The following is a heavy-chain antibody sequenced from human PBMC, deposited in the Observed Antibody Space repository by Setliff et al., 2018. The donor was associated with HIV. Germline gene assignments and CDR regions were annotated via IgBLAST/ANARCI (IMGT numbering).Heavy chain of an antibody. CDR1: GYTFTGHY. D-gene: IGHD2-2*01. Sequence: ASVKVSCKASGYTFTGHYMHWVRQAPGQGLEWMGWINPNSGGTTYAQKFQGRVTMTRDTSVNTAYMELRSLRSDDTAVYYCARPLPIGGYCSSTSCQGAFDFWGQGTMVTV. CDR2: INPNSGGT. J-gene: IGHJ3*01. CDR3: ARPLPIGGYCSSTSCQGAFDF. V-gene: IGHV1-2*02.